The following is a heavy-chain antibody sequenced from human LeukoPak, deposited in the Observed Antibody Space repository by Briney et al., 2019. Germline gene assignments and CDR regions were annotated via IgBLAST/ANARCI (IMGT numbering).Heavy chain of an antibody. CDR2: INSDGTTT. CDR1: GFSYSNSW. D-gene: IGHD3/OR15-3a*01. J-gene: IGHJ4*02. V-gene: IGHV3-74*01. Sequence: PGGTLRLFCAASGFSYSNSWMHWVRQAPGKGLVYVSRINSDGTTTYYADSVKGRFTISRDNAKNTLFLQMNSLRPEDTALYYCASDPYLANFWTGYPHYWGQGTLVTVSS. CDR3: ASDPYLANFWTGYPHY.